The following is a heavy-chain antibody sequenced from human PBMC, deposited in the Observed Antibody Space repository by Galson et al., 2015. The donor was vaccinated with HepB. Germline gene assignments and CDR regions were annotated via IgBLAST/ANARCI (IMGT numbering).Heavy chain of an antibody. D-gene: IGHD5-18*01. CDR3: TRIWAVYGYIY. CDR1: GFTFSGSA. V-gene: IGHV3-73*01. CDR2: IRSKANSYAT. Sequence: SLRLSCAASGFTFSGSAMHWVRQASGKGLEWVGRIRSKANSYATAYAASVKGRFTISRDDSKNTAYLQMNSLKTEDTAVYYCTRIWAVYGYIYWGQGTLVTVSS. J-gene: IGHJ4*02.